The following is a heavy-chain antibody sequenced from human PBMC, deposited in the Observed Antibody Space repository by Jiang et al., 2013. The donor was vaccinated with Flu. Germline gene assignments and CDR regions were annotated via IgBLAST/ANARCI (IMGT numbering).Heavy chain of an antibody. CDR1: YW. CDR2: INPIESEPGTQKP. J-gene: IGHJ4*02. Sequence: YWVGWVRQMPGKGLEWMGAINPIESEPGTQKPDTARPSQGQVTISADKSISTAYLQWSSLKASDTAMYYCARHGYYDSSGYYQPYYFDYWGQGTLVTVSS. V-gene: IGHV5-51*01. D-gene: IGHD3-22*01. CDR3: ARHGYYDSSGYYQPYYFDY.